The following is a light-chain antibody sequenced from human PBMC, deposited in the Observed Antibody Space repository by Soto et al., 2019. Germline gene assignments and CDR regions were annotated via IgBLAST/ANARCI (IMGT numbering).Light chain of an antibody. V-gene: IGKV3-20*01. Sequence: DIVLTQSPGTRSLSPGERATLSCRTSQTVTSNYLAWYQQKPGQAPRLLIYGASNRATGIPDRFSGSGSGTDFTLTISRLEPEDFAVYHCQQYGDSPSFGQGTKVEIK. CDR2: GAS. CDR3: QQYGDSPS. J-gene: IGKJ1*01. CDR1: QTVTSNY.